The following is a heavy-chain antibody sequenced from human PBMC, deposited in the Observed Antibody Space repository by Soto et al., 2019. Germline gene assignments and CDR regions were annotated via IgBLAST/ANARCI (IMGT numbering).Heavy chain of an antibody. CDR1: GGSFSGYY. CDR3: ARGWRNCSGGSCYLYNWFDP. Sequence: KPSETLSLTCAAYGGSFSGYYWSWIRKPPGKGLEWIGEINHSGSTNYNPSLKSRVTISVGTSKNQFSLKLSSVTAADTAVYYCARGWRNCSGGSCYLYNWFDPWGQGTLVTVSS. CDR2: INHSGST. V-gene: IGHV4-34*01. J-gene: IGHJ5*02. D-gene: IGHD2-15*01.